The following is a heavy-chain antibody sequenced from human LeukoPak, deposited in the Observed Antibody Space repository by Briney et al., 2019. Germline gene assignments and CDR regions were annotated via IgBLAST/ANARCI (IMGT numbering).Heavy chain of an antibody. V-gene: IGHV3-11*01. CDR1: GFTFSDYY. D-gene: IGHD5-18*01. CDR3: ARDVYSYGYFGYYGMDV. J-gene: IGHJ6*04. Sequence: GGSLRLSCAASGFTFSDYYMSWIRQAPGKGLEWVSYISSSGSTIYYADSVKGRFTISRDNAKDSLYLQMNSLRAEDTAVYYCARDVYSYGYFGYYGMDVWGKGTTVTVSS. CDR2: ISSSGSTI.